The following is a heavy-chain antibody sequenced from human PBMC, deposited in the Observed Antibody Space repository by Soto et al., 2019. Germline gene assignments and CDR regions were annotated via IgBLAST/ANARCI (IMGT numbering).Heavy chain of an antibody. CDR3: ARSKDYYDSSGYPPA. Sequence: SETLSLTCTVSGGSISSSSYYWGWIRQPPGKGLEWIGSIYYSGSTYYNPSLKSRVTISVDTSKNQFSLKLSSVTAADTAVYYCARSKDYYDSSGYPPAWGQGTLVTVSS. V-gene: IGHV4-39*01. CDR2: IYYSGST. CDR1: GGSISSSSYY. D-gene: IGHD3-22*01. J-gene: IGHJ5*02.